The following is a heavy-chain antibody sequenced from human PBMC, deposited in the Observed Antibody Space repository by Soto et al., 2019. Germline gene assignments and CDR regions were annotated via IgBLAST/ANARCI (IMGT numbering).Heavy chain of an antibody. V-gene: IGHV3-48*02. CDR1: GFRFGEHS. D-gene: IGHD2-21*02. CDR3: ARLPKGSMVTS. J-gene: IGHJ4*02. CDR2: ITSSGDSI. Sequence: GSLRLSCAASGFRFGEHSMNWVRQAPGKGLEWLSYITSSGDSIYYADSVKGRFTVSRDNAKNSLFLHMNSLRDDDTAVYYCARLPKGSMVTSWGQGTLVTVPQ.